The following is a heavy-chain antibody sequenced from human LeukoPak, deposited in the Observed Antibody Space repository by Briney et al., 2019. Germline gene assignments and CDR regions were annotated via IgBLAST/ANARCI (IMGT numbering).Heavy chain of an antibody. J-gene: IGHJ4*02. CDR1: GFTFGDYW. V-gene: IGHV3-7*01. Sequence: GGSLRLPCAASGFTFGDYWMSWVRQVPGRGLEWVATIHPDGSEIQYVDSVKGRFTISRDNTKDSLFLQMTSLRAEDTAVYYCATPHPRSGSYFVYWGQGTLVTVSS. CDR2: IHPDGSEI. D-gene: IGHD3-10*01. CDR3: ATPHPRSGSYFVY.